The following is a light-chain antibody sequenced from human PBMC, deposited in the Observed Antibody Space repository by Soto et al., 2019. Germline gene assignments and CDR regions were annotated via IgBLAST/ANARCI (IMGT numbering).Light chain of an antibody. CDR2: SNN. CDR1: SSNIGSNT. Sequence: QSVLTQPPSASGTPGQRVTISCSGSSSNIGSNTVNWYRQLPGTPPKLLIYSNNQRPSGVPDRFSGSKSGTSASLATSGLQSEDEADYYCAAWDDSLNGYVFGTGTKLTVL. CDR3: AAWDDSLNGYV. J-gene: IGLJ1*01. V-gene: IGLV1-44*01.